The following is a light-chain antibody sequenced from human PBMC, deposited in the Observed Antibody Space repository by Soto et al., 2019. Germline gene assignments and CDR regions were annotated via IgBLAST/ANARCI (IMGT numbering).Light chain of an antibody. CDR3: QQTYSTPPGT. CDR1: QSIRNY. CDR2: GAS. J-gene: IGKJ2*01. V-gene: IGKV1-39*01. Sequence: DIQMTQSPSSLSASVGDRVTITCRASQSIRNYLNWYQQKPGKAPNLLIYGASSLQSGVPSRFSGSGSGTDFTLTISSLQPEDFATYYCQQTYSTPPGTFGQGTKLEIK.